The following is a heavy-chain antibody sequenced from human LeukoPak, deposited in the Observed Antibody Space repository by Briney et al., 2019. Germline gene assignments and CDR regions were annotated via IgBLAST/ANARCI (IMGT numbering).Heavy chain of an antibody. CDR2: IYPGDSDT. CDR1: GYSFTSYW. J-gene: IGHJ4*02. CDR3: ARPSGYSSGWYSTDY. V-gene: IGHV5-51*01. Sequence: GESLKISCKGSGYSFTSYWIRWVRQMPGKGLEWMGIIYPGDSDTRYSPSFQGQVTISADKSISTAYLQWSSLKASDTAMYYCARPSGYSSGWYSTDYWGQGTLVTVSS. D-gene: IGHD6-19*01.